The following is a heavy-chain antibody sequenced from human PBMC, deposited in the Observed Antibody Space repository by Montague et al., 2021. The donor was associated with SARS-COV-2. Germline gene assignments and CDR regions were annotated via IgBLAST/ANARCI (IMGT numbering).Heavy chain of an antibody. CDR3: ARERAITMVRGVIRPTKWFDP. V-gene: IGHV3-30*04. J-gene: IGHJ5*02. CDR1: GFTFSAYT. Sequence: SLRLSCAASGFTFSAYTIHWVRQAPGKGLEWVALISHDGSNKYHADSVKGRFTISRDNSKNTLYVQMNSLRAEDTAVYYCARERAITMVRGVIRPTKWFDPWGQGTLVTVSS. CDR2: ISHDGSNK. D-gene: IGHD3-10*01.